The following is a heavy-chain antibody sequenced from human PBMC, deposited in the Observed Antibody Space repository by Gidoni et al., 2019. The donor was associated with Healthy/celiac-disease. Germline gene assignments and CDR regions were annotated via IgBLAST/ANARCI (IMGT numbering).Heavy chain of an antibody. CDR1: GFPFRRYA. Sequence: EVQLVASGGGLVQPGGSLRLPCAASGFPFRRYAMSWVRQAPGKGLEWVSAISGSGGSTYYADSVKGRFTISRDNSKNTLYLQMNSLRAEDTAVYYCAKAATMIVVVTGDAFDIWGQGTMVTVSS. V-gene: IGHV3-23*04. J-gene: IGHJ3*02. D-gene: IGHD3-22*01. CDR2: ISGSGGST. CDR3: AKAATMIVVVTGDAFDI.